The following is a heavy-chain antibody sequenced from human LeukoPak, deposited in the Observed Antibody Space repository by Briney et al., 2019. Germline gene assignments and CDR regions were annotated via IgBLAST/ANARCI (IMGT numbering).Heavy chain of an antibody. CDR1: GFTFSSYS. V-gene: IGHV3-48*01. CDR3: ARDYRGPLDY. CDR2: ITPSTSPI. Sequence: GGSLRLSCAASGFTFSSYSMNWVRQAPGKGIESVSYITPSTSPIYYADSLKGRFPTSRDNAKNSLYLQMNSLRAEDTAVYYCARDYRGPLDYWGQGTLVTVSS. J-gene: IGHJ4*02. D-gene: IGHD3-10*01.